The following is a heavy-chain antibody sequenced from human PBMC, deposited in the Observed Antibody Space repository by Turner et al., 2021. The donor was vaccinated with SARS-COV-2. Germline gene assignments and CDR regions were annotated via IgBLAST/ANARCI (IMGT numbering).Heavy chain of an antibody. J-gene: IGHJ3*02. D-gene: IGHD4-4*01. CDR3: YRGPDAFDI. V-gene: IGHV1-2*02. Sequence: VQLVQSGAEVKKPGASVKVSCKASGYTFTGYYMHWVRQAPGQGLDWMGWINPNSGGTNYVQKFQGRVTMTRDTSISTAYMEVSRLRSDDTAVYYCYRGPDAFDIWGQGTMVTVSS. CDR2: INPNSGGT. CDR1: GYTFTGYY.